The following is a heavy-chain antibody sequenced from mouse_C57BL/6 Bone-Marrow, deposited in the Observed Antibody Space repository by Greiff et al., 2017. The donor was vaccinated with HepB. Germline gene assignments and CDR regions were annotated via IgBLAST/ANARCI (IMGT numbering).Heavy chain of an antibody. J-gene: IGHJ3*01. Sequence: QVQLQQSGAELVRPGTSVKVSCKASGYAFTNYLIEWVKQRPGQGLEWIGEINPGSGDTNYNEKFKGKATLTADKSSSTAYMQLSSLTSEDSAVYFCARGYGNWVWFADWGQGTLVTVSA. CDR1: GYAFTNYL. V-gene: IGHV1-54*01. CDR3: ARGYGNWVWFAD. D-gene: IGHD2-10*02. CDR2: INPGSGDT.